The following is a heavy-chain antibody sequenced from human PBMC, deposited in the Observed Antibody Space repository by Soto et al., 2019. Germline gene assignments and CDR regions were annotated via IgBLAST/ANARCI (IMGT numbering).Heavy chain of an antibody. V-gene: IGHV4-59*01. D-gene: IGHD4-17*01. J-gene: IGHJ5*02. CDR1: GGSISSYY. CDR3: ARGKLTTAGGGFDP. Sequence: SETLSLTCTVSGGSISSYYWSWIRQPPGKGLEWIGYIYYSGSTNYNPSLKSRVTISVDTSKNQFSLKLSSVTAADTAVYYCARGKLTTAGGGFDPWGQGTLVTVSS. CDR2: IYYSGST.